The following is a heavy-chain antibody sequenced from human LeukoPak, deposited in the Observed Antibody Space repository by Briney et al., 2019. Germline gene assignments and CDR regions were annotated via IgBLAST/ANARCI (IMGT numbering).Heavy chain of an antibody. J-gene: IGHJ3*02. CDR1: GGSVTSGTYY. Sequence: SETLSLTCTVSGGSVTSGTYYWSWIRQPPGKGLEWIGYIYYSGSTNYNPSLKSRVTVSVDTSKNQCSLKLSSVTTAVTAVYYCTRSTNLEAFDIWGQGTMVTVSS. CDR3: TRSTNLEAFDI. V-gene: IGHV4-61*01. CDR2: IYYSGST. D-gene: IGHD2-8*01.